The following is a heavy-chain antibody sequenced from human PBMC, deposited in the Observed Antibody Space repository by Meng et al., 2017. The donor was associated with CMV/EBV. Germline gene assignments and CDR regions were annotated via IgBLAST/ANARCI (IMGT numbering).Heavy chain of an antibody. CDR2: IYYSGST. Sequence: LEESAPGLVKPSETLTLTCTVSGGSIGSSSYYWGWIRQPPGKGLEWIGSIYYSGSTYYNPSLKSRVTISVDTSKNQFSLKLSSVTAADTAVYYCARGVVTMIVVYDPWGQGTLVTVSS. J-gene: IGHJ5*02. CDR3: ARGVVTMIVVYDP. V-gene: IGHV4-39*07. D-gene: IGHD3-22*01. CDR1: GGSIGSSSYY.